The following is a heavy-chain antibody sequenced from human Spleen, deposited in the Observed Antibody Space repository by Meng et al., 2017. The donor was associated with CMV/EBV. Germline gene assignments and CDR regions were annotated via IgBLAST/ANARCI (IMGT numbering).Heavy chain of an antibody. CDR3: ARGGLTIFGRPYDP. CDR2: IVPILRMP. J-gene: IGHJ5*02. CDR1: GDTFSSYA. Sequence: SVKVSCKASGDTFSSYAISWVRQAPGQGLEWMGGIVPILRMPHYAQQFQGRVTITADKTTTTAYLELRSLRSEDTAVYYCARGGLTIFGRPYDPWGQRTLVTVSS. D-gene: IGHD3-3*01. V-gene: IGHV1-69*10.